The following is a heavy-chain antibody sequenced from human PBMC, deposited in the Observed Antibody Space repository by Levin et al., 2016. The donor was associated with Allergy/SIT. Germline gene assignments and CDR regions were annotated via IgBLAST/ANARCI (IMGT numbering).Heavy chain of an antibody. D-gene: IGHD3-9*01. V-gene: IGHV1-18*01. CDR2: ISAYNGNT. CDR1: GYTFTSYG. Sequence: ASVKVSCKASGYTFTSYGISWVRQAPGQGLEWMGWISAYNGNTNYAQKLQGRVTMTTDTSTTTAYMELRSLRSDDTAVYYCARFSPQIDILTGYYTRPFADAFDIWGQGTMVTVSS. J-gene: IGHJ3*02. CDR3: ARFSPQIDILTGYYTRPFADAFDI.